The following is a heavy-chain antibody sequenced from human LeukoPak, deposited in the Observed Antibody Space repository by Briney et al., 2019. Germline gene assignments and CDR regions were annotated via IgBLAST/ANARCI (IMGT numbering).Heavy chain of an antibody. D-gene: IGHD5/OR15-5a*01. Sequence: GGSLRLSCAASGFTFSGYAMSWVRQAPGKGLEWVSAISGSGGSTYYADSVKGRFTISRDNPKNTLYLQMDSLRAEDTAVYYCGTVYGPFDYWGQGTLVTVSP. J-gene: IGHJ4*02. CDR1: GFTFSGYA. CDR2: ISGSGGST. V-gene: IGHV3-23*01. CDR3: GTVYGPFDY.